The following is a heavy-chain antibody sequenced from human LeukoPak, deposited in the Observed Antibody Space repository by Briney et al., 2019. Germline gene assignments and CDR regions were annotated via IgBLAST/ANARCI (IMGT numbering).Heavy chain of an antibody. CDR3: ARGSDTARDDYYYYYMDV. D-gene: IGHD5-18*01. CDR1: GFSFSSYG. CDR2: ISGSGDST. Sequence: PGGTLRLSCAASGFSFSSYGMSWVRQAPGKGLEWVSAISGSGDSTSYADSVKGRFTISRDNSRNTLYLQMNSLRAEDTAVYYCARGSDTARDDYYYYYMDVWGKGTTVTISS. V-gene: IGHV3-23*01. J-gene: IGHJ6*03.